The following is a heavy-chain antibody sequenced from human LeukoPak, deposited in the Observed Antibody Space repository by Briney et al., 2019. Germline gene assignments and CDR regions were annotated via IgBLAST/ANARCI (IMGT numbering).Heavy chain of an antibody. CDR2: ISDSGDQT. V-gene: IGHV3-23*01. CDR1: GFTFSKYD. CDR3: AKEITLTTAYFDY. Sequence: GSLRLSCVASGFTFSKYDMSWVRQAPGKGLEWVSGISDSGDQTYYADSVRARFTISRDNSKNTPYLQVNSLRAEDTALYYCAKEITLTTAYFDYWGQGTLVTVSS. D-gene: IGHD4-17*01. J-gene: IGHJ4*02.